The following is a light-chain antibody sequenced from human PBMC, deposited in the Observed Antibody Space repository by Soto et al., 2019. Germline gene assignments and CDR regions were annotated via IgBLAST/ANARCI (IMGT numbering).Light chain of an antibody. CDR1: SSNIGAGYD. CDR3: QSYDSGLSGSRV. Sequence: QSVLTQPPSVSVAPGQRVTISCTGSSSNIGAGYDVHWYQQLPGTAPKLLIYGNNNRPSGVPVRFSGSKSGTSASLAITGLQAEDEADYYCQSYDSGLSGSRVFGGGTKLTVL. V-gene: IGLV1-40*01. CDR2: GNN. J-gene: IGLJ2*01.